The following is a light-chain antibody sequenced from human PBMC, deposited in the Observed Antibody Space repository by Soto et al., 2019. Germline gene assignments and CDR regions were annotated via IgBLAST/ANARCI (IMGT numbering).Light chain of an antibody. CDR3: QQYDSYPLT. CDR1: QSISSW. CDR2: KTS. Sequence: DIQMTQSPSTLSASVGDRVTITCRASQSISSWLAWYQQKPGKAPNLLIYKTSSLESGVPSRFSGSGSGTEFTLIVISLQPDDFATYYCQQYDSYPLTFGGGTKVDIK. V-gene: IGKV1-5*03. J-gene: IGKJ4*01.